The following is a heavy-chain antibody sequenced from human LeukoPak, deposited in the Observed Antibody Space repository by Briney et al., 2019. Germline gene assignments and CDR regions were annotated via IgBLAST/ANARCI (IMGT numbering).Heavy chain of an antibody. Sequence: GGSLRLSCAASGFTFSSYSMNWVRQVPGKGLECVSLISGDGASTYYADSVKGRFSISRDSSKKSLYLQMNGLRTEDTAFYYCAKASGSGSHYRPFGYWGQGTLVTVSS. D-gene: IGHD3-10*01. J-gene: IGHJ4*02. CDR2: ISGDGAST. CDR3: AKASGSGSHYRPFGY. CDR1: GFTFSSYS. V-gene: IGHV3-43*02.